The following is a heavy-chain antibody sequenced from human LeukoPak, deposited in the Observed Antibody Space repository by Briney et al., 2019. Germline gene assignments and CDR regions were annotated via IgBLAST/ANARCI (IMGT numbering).Heavy chain of an antibody. Sequence: PSETLSLTCTVSGGSISSSSYYWGWVRQAPGKGLEWVSSITSSSTYIYYADSVKGRFTISRDNARNSLYLQMNSLRAEDTAVYYCARDPYSGSYGNDYYYYMDVWGKGTTVTISS. D-gene: IGHD1-26*01. J-gene: IGHJ6*03. CDR1: GGSISSSSYY. CDR3: ARDPYSGSYGNDYYYYMDV. CDR2: ITSSSTYI. V-gene: IGHV3-21*01.